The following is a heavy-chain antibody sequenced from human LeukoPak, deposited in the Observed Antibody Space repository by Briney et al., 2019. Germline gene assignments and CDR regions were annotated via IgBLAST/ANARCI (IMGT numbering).Heavy chain of an antibody. V-gene: IGHV3-21*01. CDR1: GFTFSSYS. CDR3: ARDGTPVTTDY. Sequence: GGSLRLSCAASGFTFSSYSMNWVRQAPGKGLEWVSSISSSSSYIYYADSVKGRFTISRDDAKNSLYLQMNSLRAEDTAVYYCARDGTPVTTDYWGQGTLVTVSS. D-gene: IGHD4-17*01. CDR2: ISSSSSYI. J-gene: IGHJ4*02.